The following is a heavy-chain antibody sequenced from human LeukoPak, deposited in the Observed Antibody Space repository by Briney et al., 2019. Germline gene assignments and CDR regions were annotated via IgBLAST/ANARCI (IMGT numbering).Heavy chain of an antibody. CDR3: ATGYTSGTRIDY. Sequence: GESLKISCKGSGYSFTSYWIGWVRQAPGKGLEWVSAISSSSSDIYYTGSVKGRFTISRDNANNFLYLQVSSLRAEDTAVYYCATGYTSGTRIDYWGQGTLVSVSS. D-gene: IGHD6-19*01. V-gene: IGHV3-21*01. CDR2: ISSSSSDI. J-gene: IGHJ4*02. CDR1: GYSFTSYW.